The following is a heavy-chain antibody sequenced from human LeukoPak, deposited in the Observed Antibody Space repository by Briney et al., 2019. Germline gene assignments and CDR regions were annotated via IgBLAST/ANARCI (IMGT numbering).Heavy chain of an antibody. J-gene: IGHJ5*01. CDR1: GFSVSSKY. CDR2: IYSGGGT. Sequence: GGSLRLSCASSGFSVSSKYMRVVRQPPGRGRGWVSVIYSGGGTYYADSVKGRFTISRDNSKNTLYLQMKSLRAEDTAVYYCTTGGFYYDSPHWFDPWGQGTLVTVSS. CDR3: TTGGFYYDSPHWFDP. D-gene: IGHD3-22*01. V-gene: IGHV3-53*03.